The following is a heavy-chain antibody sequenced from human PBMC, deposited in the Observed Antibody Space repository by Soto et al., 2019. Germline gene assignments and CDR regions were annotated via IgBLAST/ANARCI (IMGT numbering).Heavy chain of an antibody. D-gene: IGHD2-8*01. V-gene: IGHV1-69*13. CDR1: GGTFSSYA. CDR3: ARDQPTEDIVLMVYANDAFDI. CDR2: IIPIFGTA. Sequence: EASVKVSCNASGGTFSSYAISLVRQAPGQGLEWMGGIIPIFGTANYAQKFQGRVTTTADESTSTAYMELSSLRSEDTAVYYCARDQPTEDIVLMVYANDAFDIWGQGTMVTVSS. J-gene: IGHJ3*02.